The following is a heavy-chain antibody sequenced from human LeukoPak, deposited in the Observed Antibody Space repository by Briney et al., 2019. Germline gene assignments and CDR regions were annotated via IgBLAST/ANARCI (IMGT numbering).Heavy chain of an antibody. CDR3: ASPLSYYDFGY. V-gene: IGHV4-38-2*02. J-gene: IGHJ4*02. D-gene: IGHD3-3*01. CDR2: IYHSGST. CDR1: GYSISSGYY. Sequence: SETLSLTCTVSGYSISSGYYWGWIRQPPGKGLEWIGSIYHSGSTYYNPSLKSRVTISVDTSKNQFSLKLSSVTAADTAVYYCASPLSYYDFGYWGQGTLVTVSS.